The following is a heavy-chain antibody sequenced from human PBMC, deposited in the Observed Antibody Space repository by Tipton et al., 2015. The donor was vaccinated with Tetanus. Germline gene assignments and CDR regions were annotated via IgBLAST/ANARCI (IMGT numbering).Heavy chain of an antibody. D-gene: IGHD5-18*01. CDR3: AKVFWSGTAMVFSSRKRGLVFDY. J-gene: IGHJ4*02. CDR1: GFTFSSYS. Sequence: GSLRLSCAASGFTFSSYSMNWVRQAPGKGLEWVSSISSSSSYIYYADPVKGRFTISRDNAKNSLYLQMNSLRAEDTAVYYCAKVFWSGTAMVFSSRKRGLVFDYWGQGTLVTVSS. CDR2: ISSSSSYI. V-gene: IGHV3-21*04.